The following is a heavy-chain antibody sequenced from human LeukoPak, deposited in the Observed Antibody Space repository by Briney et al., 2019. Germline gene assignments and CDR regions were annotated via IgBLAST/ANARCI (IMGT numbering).Heavy chain of an antibody. CDR3: ARDKEA. Sequence: GGSLRLSCAASGFTFSGYYMSWIRQAPGKGLEWVSYISSLSTTIYYTDSVKGRFPVSRDNAKNSLYLQMNSLRVEDTAMYYCARDKEAWGQGTLVTVSS. CDR1: GFTFSGYY. CDR2: ISSLSTTI. J-gene: IGHJ5*02. V-gene: IGHV3-11*04.